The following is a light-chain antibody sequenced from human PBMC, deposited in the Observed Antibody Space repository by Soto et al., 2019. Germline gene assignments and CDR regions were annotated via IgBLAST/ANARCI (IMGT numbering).Light chain of an antibody. CDR3: SSYAGSNNNYV. Sequence: SVLTQPPSASGSLGQSVTISCNGTSRDVGGYNYVAWYQQPPGKAPKVLIYEVTKRPSGVPDRFSGSKSGNTASLTVSGLQAEDEADYYCSSYAGSNNNYVFGTGTKVTVL. CDR2: EVT. CDR1: SRDVGGYNY. V-gene: IGLV2-8*01. J-gene: IGLJ1*01.